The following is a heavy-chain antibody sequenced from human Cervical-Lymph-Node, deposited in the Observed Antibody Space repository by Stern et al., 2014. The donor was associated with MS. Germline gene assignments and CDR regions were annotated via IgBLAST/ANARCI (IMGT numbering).Heavy chain of an antibody. CDR1: GGTFSTYG. D-gene: IGHD6-6*01. J-gene: IGHJ4*02. CDR3: AREYPYSSSFPYYFDY. V-gene: IGHV1-69*09. Sequence: QVQLVQSGAEVKKPGSSVKVSCKASGGTFSTYGITWVRQAPGQGLEWVGRIIPILGIATYAQKFQGRVSITADKSTTTAYMELRSLRSEDTAVYYCAREYPYSSSFPYYFDYWGQGTLVTVSS. CDR2: IIPILGIA.